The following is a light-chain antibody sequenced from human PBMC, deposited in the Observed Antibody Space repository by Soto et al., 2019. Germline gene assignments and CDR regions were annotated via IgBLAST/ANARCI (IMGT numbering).Light chain of an antibody. J-gene: IGKJ4*01. CDR3: QQYNNWPY. Sequence: EIVMTQSPATLSVSPGERATLSCRASQSVSSNLAWYQQKPGQAPRLLIYGASTRATGIPARFSGSGSGTEFTITISRLQSEDFAVYYCQQYNNWPYFGGGTKVEIK. V-gene: IGKV3-15*01. CDR2: GAS. CDR1: QSVSSN.